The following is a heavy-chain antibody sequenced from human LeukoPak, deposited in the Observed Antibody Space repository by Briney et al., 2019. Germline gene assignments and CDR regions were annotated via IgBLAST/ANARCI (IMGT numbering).Heavy chain of an antibody. CDR1: GYTSTSYA. V-gene: IGHV7-4-1*02. J-gene: IGHJ3*02. CDR3: ARDDYDILTGYYMDAFDI. D-gene: IGHD3-9*01. CDR2: INTNTGNP. Sequence: ASVKVSCKASGYTSTSYAMNWVRQAPGQGLEWMGWINTNTGNPTYAQGFTGRFVFSLDTSVSTAYLQISSLKAEDTAVYYCARDDYDILTGYYMDAFDIWGQGTMVTVSS.